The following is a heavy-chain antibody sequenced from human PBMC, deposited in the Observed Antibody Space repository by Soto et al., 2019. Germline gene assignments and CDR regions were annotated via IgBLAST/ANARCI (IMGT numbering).Heavy chain of an antibody. CDR2: LNPNTDKT. CDR1: GFTFINYY. V-gene: IGHV1-8*01. Sequence: GASVKVCFKTSGFTFINYYINWVRQATGQGLEWMGWLNPNTDKTVSAQKFQGRVTMTRNTSISTAYLELSGPRSDDTAVYYCARWAEGIDYWGQGTLVTVSS. CDR3: ARWAEGIDY. J-gene: IGHJ4*02.